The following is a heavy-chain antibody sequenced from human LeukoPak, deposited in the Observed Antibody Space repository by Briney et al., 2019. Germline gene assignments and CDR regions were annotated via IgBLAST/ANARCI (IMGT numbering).Heavy chain of an antibody. CDR3: ARDPHYYDSSGNGHGDY. V-gene: IGHV3-23*01. D-gene: IGHD3-22*01. Sequence: LPGGSLRLSCAASGFTFSSYAMSWVRQAPGKGLEWVSAISGSGGSTYYADSVKGRFTISRDNSKNTLYLQMNSLRAEDAAVYYCARDPHYYDSSGNGHGDYWGQGTLVTVSS. CDR1: GFTFSSYA. CDR2: ISGSGGST. J-gene: IGHJ4*02.